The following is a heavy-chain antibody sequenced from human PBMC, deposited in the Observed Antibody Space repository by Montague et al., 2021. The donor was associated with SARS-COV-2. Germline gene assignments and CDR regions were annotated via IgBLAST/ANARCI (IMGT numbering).Heavy chain of an antibody. J-gene: IGHJ4*02. CDR1: GFTFSSYF. V-gene: IGHV3-21*01. D-gene: IGHD4-11*01. CDR3: ARDAYSNYGEGNYFDY. Sequence: SLRLSCAASGFTFSSYFMNWVRQAPGKGLEWVSSISTSSSYIYYAGSVKGRFTISRDNAKNSLYLQMNSLRAEDTAVYYCARDAYSNYGEGNYFDYWGQGTLVTVSS. CDR2: ISTSSSYI.